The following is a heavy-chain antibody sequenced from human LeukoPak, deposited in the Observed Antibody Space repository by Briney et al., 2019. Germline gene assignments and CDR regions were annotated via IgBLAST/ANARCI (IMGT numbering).Heavy chain of an antibody. CDR2: ISSSGSII. V-gene: IGHV3-11*04. CDR3: ARDRGSYYVHYYYYYMDV. CDR1: GFTFSDYY. Sequence: GGSLRLSCAASGFTFSDYYMSWIRQAPGKGLEWVSYISSSGSIIYYADSVKGRFTISRDNAKNSLYLQMNSLRAEDTAVYYCARDRGSYYVHYYYYYMDVWGKGTTVTVSS. D-gene: IGHD1-26*01. J-gene: IGHJ6*03.